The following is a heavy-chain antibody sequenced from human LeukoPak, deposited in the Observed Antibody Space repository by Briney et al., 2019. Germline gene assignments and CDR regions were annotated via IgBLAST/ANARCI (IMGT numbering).Heavy chain of an antibody. D-gene: IGHD3-10*01. Sequence: GGSLRLSCAASGFIFSSYTMHWVRQAPGKGLEWVAIISSDGSKKYYADSVKGRIIISRDNSKNTLYLQVNSLRAEDTAVYYCARGYSAGSGNYFYWGQGTLVTVSS. CDR1: GFIFSSYT. CDR2: ISSDGSKK. V-gene: IGHV3-30*04. CDR3: ARGYSAGSGNYFY. J-gene: IGHJ4*02.